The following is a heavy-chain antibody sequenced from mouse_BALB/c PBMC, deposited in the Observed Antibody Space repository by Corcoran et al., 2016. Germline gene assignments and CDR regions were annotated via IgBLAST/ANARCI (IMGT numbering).Heavy chain of an antibody. CDR1: GFNIKDTY. Sequence: EVQLQQSGAELVKPGASVKLSCTASGFNIKDTYMHWVKQRPQQGLEWIGRIDPANGNTKYDPKFQGKATITADTASKTAYLQLSSRTSEDTAVYDCARGGLRRGYYAMDYWGQGTSVTVSS. J-gene: IGHJ4*01. CDR3: ARGGLRRGYYAMDY. CDR2: IDPANGNT. D-gene: IGHD3-1*01. V-gene: IGHV14-3*02.